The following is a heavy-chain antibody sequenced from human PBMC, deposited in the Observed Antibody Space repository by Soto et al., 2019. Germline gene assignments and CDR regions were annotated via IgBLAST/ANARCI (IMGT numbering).Heavy chain of an antibody. Sequence: ASVKVSCKASGYTFTSYYMHWVRQAPGQGLEWMGIINPSGGSTSYAQKFQGRVTMTRDTSTSIVYMELSSLRSEDTAVYYCARVPLHYCSSTSCYADNYYYYGMDVWGQGTTVTVSS. CDR3: ARVPLHYCSSTSCYADNYYYYGMDV. V-gene: IGHV1-46*03. CDR2: INPSGGST. J-gene: IGHJ6*02. CDR1: GYTFTSYY. D-gene: IGHD2-2*01.